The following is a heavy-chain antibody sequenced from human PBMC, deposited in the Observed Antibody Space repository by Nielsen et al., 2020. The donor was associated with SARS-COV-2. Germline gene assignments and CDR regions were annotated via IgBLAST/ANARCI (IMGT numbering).Heavy chain of an antibody. D-gene: IGHD5-12*01. J-gene: IGHJ4*02. V-gene: IGHV3-7*03. CDR3: ARVTQSGYSGYAFDY. CDR1: GFTFSSYW. Sequence: GESLKISWAASGFTFSSYWMSWVRQAPGKGLEWVANIKQDGSEKYYVDSVKGRFTISRDNAKNSLYLQMNSLRAEDTAMYYCARVTQSGYSGYAFDYWGQGTLVTVSS. CDR2: IKQDGSEK.